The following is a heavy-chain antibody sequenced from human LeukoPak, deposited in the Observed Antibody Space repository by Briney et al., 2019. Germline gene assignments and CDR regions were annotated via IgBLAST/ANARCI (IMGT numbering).Heavy chain of an antibody. CDR1: GFTFSSYW. CDR3: ARDPGGYSSGGELDV. CDR2: IKSDGSS. Sequence: GGSLRLSSAASGFTFSSYWMHWVRQTPGKGLVWVSRIKSDGSSIYADSVKGRFTISRDNAKNSLYLQMNSLRAEDMAVYYCARDPGGYSSGGELDVWGKGTTVTVSS. V-gene: IGHV3-74*01. D-gene: IGHD6-19*01. J-gene: IGHJ6*04.